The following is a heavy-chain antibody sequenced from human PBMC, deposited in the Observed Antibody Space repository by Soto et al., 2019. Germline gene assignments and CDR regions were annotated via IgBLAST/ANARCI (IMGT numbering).Heavy chain of an antibody. D-gene: IGHD5-18*01. J-gene: IGHJ4*02. Sequence: QVQLVQSGAEVKKPGASVKVSCKVSGHTLTEFSIHWVRQAPGKGLEWMGGFDPEDGETIYAQKFQGSVTMTEDTSTDSAYMELSSLRSEDTAVYYCAAGGTRWLQSPVDYWGQGTLVTVSS. V-gene: IGHV1-24*01. CDR1: GHTLTEFS. CDR2: FDPEDGET. CDR3: AAGGTRWLQSPVDY.